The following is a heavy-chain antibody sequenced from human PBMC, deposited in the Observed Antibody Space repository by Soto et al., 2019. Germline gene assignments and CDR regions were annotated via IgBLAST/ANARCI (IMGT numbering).Heavy chain of an antibody. CDR2: IYPGDSDT. CDR3: ARGGSVVRGVIMRGGYFDY. J-gene: IGHJ4*02. CDR1: GYSFTSYW. Sequence: GESLKISCKGSGYSFTSYWIGWVRQMPGKGLEWMGIIYPGDSDTRYSPSFQGQVTISADKSISTAYLQWSSLKASDTAMYYCARGGSVVRGVIMRGGYFDYWGQGTLVTVSS. D-gene: IGHD3-10*01. V-gene: IGHV5-51*01.